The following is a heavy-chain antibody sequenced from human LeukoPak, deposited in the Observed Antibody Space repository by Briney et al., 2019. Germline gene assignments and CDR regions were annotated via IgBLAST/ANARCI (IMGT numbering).Heavy chain of an antibody. V-gene: IGHV4-38-2*01. D-gene: IGHD6-13*01. J-gene: IGHJ4*02. CDR3: ARVAAAGRVLDY. CDR1: GYSISSGYC. Sequence: SETLSLTCAVSGYSISSGYCWGWIRQPPGKGLEWIGSIYHSGSTNYNPSLKSRVTISVDTSKNQFSLKLSSVTAADTAVYYCARVAAAGRVLDYWGQGTLVTVSS. CDR2: IYHSGST.